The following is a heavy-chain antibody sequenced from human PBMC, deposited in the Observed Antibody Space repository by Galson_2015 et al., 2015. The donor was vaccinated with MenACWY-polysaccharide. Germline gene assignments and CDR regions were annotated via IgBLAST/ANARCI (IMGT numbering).Heavy chain of an antibody. V-gene: IGHV1-24*01. J-gene: IGHJ3*02. Sequence: SVKVSCKASGYTLTELSMHWVRQAPGKGLEWMGGFDPEDGEAIYAQKFQGRVTMTEDTSTDTAYMELSSLRSEDTAVYYCATEDYYDSSGYSAFDIWGQGTMVTVSS. D-gene: IGHD3-22*01. CDR3: ATEDYYDSSGYSAFDI. CDR2: FDPEDGEA. CDR1: GYTLTELS.